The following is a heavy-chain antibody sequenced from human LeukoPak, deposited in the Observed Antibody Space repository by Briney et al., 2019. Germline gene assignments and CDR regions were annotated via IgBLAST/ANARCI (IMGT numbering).Heavy chain of an antibody. CDR2: ISSSSSYI. V-gene: IGHV3-21*04. J-gene: IGHJ6*02. Sequence: GGSLRLSCAASGFTFSSYAMSWVRQAPGKGLEWVSSISSSSSYIYYADSVKGRFTISRDNAKNSLYLQMNSLRAEDTALYYCAKDGTAAFPSYYYGMDVWGQGTTVTVSS. CDR1: GFTFSSYA. D-gene: IGHD2-21*02. CDR3: AKDGTAAFPSYYYGMDV.